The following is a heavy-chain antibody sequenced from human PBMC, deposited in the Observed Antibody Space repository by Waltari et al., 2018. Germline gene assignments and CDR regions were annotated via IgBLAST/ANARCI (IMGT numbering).Heavy chain of an antibody. Sequence: QVQLVESGGGVVQPGGSLRLSCAASGFTFSSYGMHWVRQAPGKGLEWVAFIRYDGSNKYYADSVKGRFTISRDNSKNTLYLQMNSLRAEDTAVYYCAKQWGGYDLGYWGQGTLVTVSS. CDR1: GFTFSSYG. CDR3: AKQWGGYDLGY. V-gene: IGHV3-30*02. J-gene: IGHJ4*02. D-gene: IGHD5-12*01. CDR2: IRYDGSNK.